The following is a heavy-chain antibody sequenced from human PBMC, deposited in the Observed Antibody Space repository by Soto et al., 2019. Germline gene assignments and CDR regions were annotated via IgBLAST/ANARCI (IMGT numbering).Heavy chain of an antibody. J-gene: IGHJ4*02. V-gene: IGHV1-18*01. CDR2: ISAYNGNT. Sequence: QVQLVQSGAEVKKPGASVKVSCKASGYTFTSYGISWVRQAPGQGLEWMGWISAYNGNTNFAQKLQGRVTMTTDTSTRTAIMELSSLRSDDRAVYYCARDKWDGSGSYYGYWGQGTLVTVSS. D-gene: IGHD3-10*01. CDR1: GYTFTSYG. CDR3: ARDKWDGSGSYYGY.